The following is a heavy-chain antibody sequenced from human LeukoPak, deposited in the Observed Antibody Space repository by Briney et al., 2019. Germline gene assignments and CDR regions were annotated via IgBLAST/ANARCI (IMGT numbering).Heavy chain of an antibody. CDR1: GGSIRNYY. CDR2: VDKRGNT. CDR3: ARGGSSCYGCHDWFDP. Sequence: PSESLSLTCSVSGGSIRNYYLSWIRQSPGKGLEWIGYVDKRGNTYYNPSFKSRVIVSSDTSRNEFSLKLNSVTAADTAIYYCARGGSSCYGCHDWFDPWGQGTRVTVSS. J-gene: IGHJ5*02. V-gene: IGHV4-59*08. D-gene: IGHD2-2*01.